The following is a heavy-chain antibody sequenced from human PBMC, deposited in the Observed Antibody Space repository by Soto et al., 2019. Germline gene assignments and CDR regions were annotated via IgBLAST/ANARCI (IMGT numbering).Heavy chain of an antibody. Sequence: EVQLVESGGGLVQPGGSLRLSCAASGFTFSSYSMNWVRQAPGKGLEWVSYISSSSSTIYYADSVKGRFTISRDNAKNSLYLQMNSLRAEDTAVYYCARGVRLRYFDWLSKPSDAFDIWGQGTMVTVSS. CDR3: ARGVRLRYFDWLSKPSDAFDI. CDR1: GFTFSSYS. CDR2: ISSSSSTI. V-gene: IGHV3-48*01. D-gene: IGHD3-9*01. J-gene: IGHJ3*02.